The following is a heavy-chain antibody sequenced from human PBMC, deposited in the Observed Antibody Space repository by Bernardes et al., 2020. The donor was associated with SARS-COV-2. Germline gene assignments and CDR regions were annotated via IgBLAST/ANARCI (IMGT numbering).Heavy chain of an antibody. CDR1: GFPFSSYK. J-gene: IGHJ4*02. CDR2: ISSSGSPI. CDR3: ARGPSPHLVVYAIRSFDY. V-gene: IGHV3-48*03. D-gene: IGHD2-8*02. Sequence: GGSLRLSCAASGFPFSSYKMNWVRQGRGKGLEWVSYISSSGSPIYYADSVKGRFTISRDNAKNSLYLQMNSLRAEDTAVYYCARGPSPHLVVYAIRSFDYWGQGTLVTVTS.